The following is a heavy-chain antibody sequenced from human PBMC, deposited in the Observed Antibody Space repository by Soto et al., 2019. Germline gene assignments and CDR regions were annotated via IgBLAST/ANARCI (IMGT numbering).Heavy chain of an antibody. CDR1: GFTVSSSY. CDR2: IYSAGNT. CDR3: AIIAFGTYGMDV. J-gene: IGHJ6*02. D-gene: IGHD3-10*01. V-gene: IGHV3-66*01. Sequence: EVQVLESGGGLVQPGGSLRLSCAASGFTVSSSYMTWVRQAPGKGLEWVSVIYSAGNTYYADSVKVRFTISRDNSKNTVSLQMNSLRAEDTAVYYCAIIAFGTYGMDVWGQGTTVTVSS.